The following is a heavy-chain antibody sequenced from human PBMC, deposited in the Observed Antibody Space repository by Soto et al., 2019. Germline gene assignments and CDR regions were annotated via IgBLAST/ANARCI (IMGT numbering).Heavy chain of an antibody. D-gene: IGHD6-6*01. J-gene: IGHJ4*02. Sequence: QVQLVESGGGMVQPGRSLILSGAASGFTFSSYGMHWVRQAPGKGLEWVAVISYDGSNKLYADSVKGRFTISRDNSKNTLYLQMNSLRAEDTAVYYCAKEGGYSSSSTNFDYWGQGTLVTVSS. V-gene: IGHV3-30*18. CDR3: AKEGGYSSSSTNFDY. CDR2: ISYDGSNK. CDR1: GFTFSSYG.